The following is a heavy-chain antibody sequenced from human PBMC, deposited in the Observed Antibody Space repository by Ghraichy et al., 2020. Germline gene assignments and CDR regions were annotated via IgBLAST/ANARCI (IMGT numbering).Heavy chain of an antibody. V-gene: IGHV1-69*06. CDR3: ARGLRDRLIVGGFNEADAFDI. CDR1: GGTFNSYT. CDR2: IIPIFGSA. J-gene: IGHJ3*02. D-gene: IGHD1-26*01. Sequence: SVKVSCKASGGTFNSYTFSWVRQAPGQGLEWMGGIIPIFGSANYAQKFQGRVSITADKSTNTAYMELRSLRSEDTAVYYCARGLRDRLIVGGFNEADAFDIWGQGTVVTVSS.